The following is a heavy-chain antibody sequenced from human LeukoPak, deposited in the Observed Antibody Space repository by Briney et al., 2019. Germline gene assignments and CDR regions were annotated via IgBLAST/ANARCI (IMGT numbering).Heavy chain of an antibody. J-gene: IGHJ4*02. V-gene: IGHV3-30*03. CDR3: ARDNEEVAVAGYFDY. CDR2: ISFDGSIK. D-gene: IGHD6-19*01. Sequence: PGGSLRLSCAASGFTFSSYGMHWVRQAPGKGLEWVTVISFDGSIKYYADSVKGRFTISRDNSKNTLYLQMNSLRAEDTAVYYCARDNEEVAVAGYFDYWGQGTLVTVSS. CDR1: GFTFSSYG.